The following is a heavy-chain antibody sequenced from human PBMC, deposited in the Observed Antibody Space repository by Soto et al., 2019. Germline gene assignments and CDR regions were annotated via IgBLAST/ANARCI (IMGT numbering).Heavy chain of an antibody. CDR3: ERVNSAGVFWSGYPYYYYGMDV. Sequence: SETLSLTCAVYGGSFSGYYWSWIRQPPGKGMEGIGEINHSGSTNYNPSLKSRVTISVDTSKNQFSLKLSSVTAADTAVYYCERVNSAGVFWSGYPYYYYGMDVWCQGTTVTV. D-gene: IGHD3-3*01. J-gene: IGHJ6*02. CDR1: GGSFSGYY. CDR2: INHSGST. V-gene: IGHV4-34*01.